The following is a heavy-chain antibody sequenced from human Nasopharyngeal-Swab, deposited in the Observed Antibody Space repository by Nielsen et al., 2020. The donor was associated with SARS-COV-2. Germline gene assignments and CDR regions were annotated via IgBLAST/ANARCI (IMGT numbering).Heavy chain of an antibody. V-gene: IGHV3-23*01. Sequence: GGSLRLSCAASGFSFNTYAMSWVRQAPGKGLEWVSAITSSGANTYYADSVKGRFTISRDNSKNTLYLQMNSLRADDTAVYYCAKDRSGSYDYWGQGTPVTVSS. CDR2: ITSSGANT. J-gene: IGHJ4*02. CDR1: GFSFNTYA. CDR3: AKDRSGSYDY. D-gene: IGHD1-26*01.